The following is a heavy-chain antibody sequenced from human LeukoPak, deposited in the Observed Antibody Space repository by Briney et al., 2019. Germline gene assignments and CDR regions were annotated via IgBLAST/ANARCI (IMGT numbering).Heavy chain of an antibody. CDR3: ARRAYYYGSGPGYYYGMDV. Sequence: ASVKVSCKASGYTFASYDINWVRQATGQGLEWMGWMNPNSGNTGYAQKFQGRVTMTRNTSISTAYMELSSLRSEDTAVYYCARRAYYYGSGPGYYYGMDVWGQGTTVTVSS. CDR2: MNPNSGNT. CDR1: GYTFASYD. V-gene: IGHV1-8*01. J-gene: IGHJ6*02. D-gene: IGHD3-10*01.